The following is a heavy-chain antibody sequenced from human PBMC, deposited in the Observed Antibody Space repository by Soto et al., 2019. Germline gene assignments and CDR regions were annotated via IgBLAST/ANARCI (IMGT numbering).Heavy chain of an antibody. D-gene: IGHD1-26*01. CDR1: GFTFSNYA. J-gene: IGHJ6*02. V-gene: IGHV3-30-3*01. Sequence: PGGSLRLSCADSGFTFSNYAMHWVRQAPGKGLDWVAAISFDGNENYYADSVKGRFTISRDNSKNTLYLQMNSLRAEDTAVYYCAKLWYSGSYMPDVDYGMDVWGQGTTVTVSS. CDR2: ISFDGNEN. CDR3: AKLWYSGSYMPDVDYGMDV.